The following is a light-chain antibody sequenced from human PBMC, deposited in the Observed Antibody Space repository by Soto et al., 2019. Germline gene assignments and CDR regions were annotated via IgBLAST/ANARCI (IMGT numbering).Light chain of an antibody. Sequence: DIQMTQSPSSVSASVGDRVTITCRASQNINCWLAWYQQKPGRAPKILIYVASNLQSGVPLRFTGSGSGTEFTLTISSLHPEDFATYYCQQSHSFPVTFGGGTKVEIK. CDR1: QNINCW. V-gene: IGKV1-12*01. J-gene: IGKJ4*01. CDR3: QQSHSFPVT. CDR2: VAS.